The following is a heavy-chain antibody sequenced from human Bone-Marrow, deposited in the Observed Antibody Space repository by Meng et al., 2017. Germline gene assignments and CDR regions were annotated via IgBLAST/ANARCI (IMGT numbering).Heavy chain of an antibody. CDR2: ISGSGGST. CDR1: GFTFSSYA. V-gene: IGHV3-23*01. CDR3: AKDEVIVGATWISASDI. J-gene: IGHJ3*02. D-gene: IGHD1-26*01. Sequence: GGSLRLSCATSGFTFSSYAMSWVRQAPGKGLEWVSAISGSGGSTYYADSVKGRFTISRDNSKNTLYLQMNSLRAEDTAVYYCAKDEVIVGATWISASDIWGQGTMVTVSS.